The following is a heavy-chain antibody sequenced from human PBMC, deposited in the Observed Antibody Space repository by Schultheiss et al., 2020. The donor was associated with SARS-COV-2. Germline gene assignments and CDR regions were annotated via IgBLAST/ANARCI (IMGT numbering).Heavy chain of an antibody. J-gene: IGHJ4*02. D-gene: IGHD5-24*01. CDR1: GFTFSSHA. CDR2: IDGSGGRT. CDR3: AKHGYNWRIDY. Sequence: GESLKISCAASGFTFSSHAMNWVRQAPGKGLEWVSSIDGSGGRTYYADSVKGQFTISRDYSKNTLYLHLNSLRVEDTAVYYCAKHGYNWRIDYWGQGTLVTVSS. V-gene: IGHV3-23*01.